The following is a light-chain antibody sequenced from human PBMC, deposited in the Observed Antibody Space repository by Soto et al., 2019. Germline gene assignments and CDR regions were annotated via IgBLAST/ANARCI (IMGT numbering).Light chain of an antibody. CDR3: QQYGSSVT. CDR2: GAS. J-gene: IGKJ5*01. V-gene: IGKV3-20*01. Sequence: TQSPATLSVSPGERATLSCRTSQSVTNNLAWYQQKPGQAPRLLIYGASSRATGIPDRFSGSGSGTDFTLTISRLEPEDFAVYYCQQYGSSVTFGQGTRLEIK. CDR1: QSVTNN.